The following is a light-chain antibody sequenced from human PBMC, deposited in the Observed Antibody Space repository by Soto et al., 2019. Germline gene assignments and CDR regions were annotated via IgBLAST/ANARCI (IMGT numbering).Light chain of an antibody. CDR3: KVWATSSDHT. V-gene: IGLV3-21*02. CDR1: NIGAKS. CDR2: DDS. J-gene: IGLJ1*01. Sequence: SYDLTPPPSVSLAPGQTARITYGGNNIGAKSVLWYQQKPGQAPVVVVYDDSGRPSGIPERFSGSNSGNTATLTISGVEAEDEDDYYCKVWATSSDHTFGTGTKITVL.